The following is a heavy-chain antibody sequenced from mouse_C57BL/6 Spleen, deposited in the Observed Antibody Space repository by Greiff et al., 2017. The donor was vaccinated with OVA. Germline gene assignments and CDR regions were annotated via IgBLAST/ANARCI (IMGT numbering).Heavy chain of an antibody. CDR2: IDPSDSET. D-gene: IGHD2-1*01. V-gene: IGHV1-52*01. CDR1: GYTFTSYW. Sequence: QVQLKQPGAELVRPGSSVKLSCKASGYTFTSYWMHWVKQRPIQGLEWIGNIDPSDSETHYNQKFKDKATLTVDKSSSTAYMQLSSLTSEDSAVYYCARGVIYYGLDYWGQGTTLTVSS. J-gene: IGHJ2*01. CDR3: ARGVIYYGLDY.